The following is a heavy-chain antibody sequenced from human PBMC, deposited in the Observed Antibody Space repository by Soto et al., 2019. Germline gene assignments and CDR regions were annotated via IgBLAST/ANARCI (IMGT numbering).Heavy chain of an antibody. CDR2: TSDDGSKK. CDR3: AKELRETGGYYFDC. V-gene: IGHV3-30*18. CDR1: GFSFSKYG. J-gene: IGHJ4*02. D-gene: IGHD3-16*01. Sequence: QVQLVESGGGVVQPGRSLRLSCAASGFSFSKYGMHWVRQAPGKGLEWAAETSDDGSKKYYGDSVKGRFTISRDNSKNTLYLLMDSLRPEDTAMYYCAKELRETGGYYFDCWGQGTLVTVSS.